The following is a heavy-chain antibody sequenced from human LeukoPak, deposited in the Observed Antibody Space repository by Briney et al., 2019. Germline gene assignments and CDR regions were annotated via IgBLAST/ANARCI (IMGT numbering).Heavy chain of an antibody. J-gene: IGHJ4*02. CDR3: VRHVVALGVNAAFDY. CDR1: GGSISSDY. Sequence: PSETLSLTCTVPGGSISSDYWSWIRQPPGRGLEWIGFNYYSGRTNYKPSLKSRVTTSVDTSTNQFSLKLTSVTAADTAVYYCVRHVVALGVNAAFDYWGQGILVTVSS. CDR2: NYYSGRT. D-gene: IGHD2-21*01. V-gene: IGHV4-59*08.